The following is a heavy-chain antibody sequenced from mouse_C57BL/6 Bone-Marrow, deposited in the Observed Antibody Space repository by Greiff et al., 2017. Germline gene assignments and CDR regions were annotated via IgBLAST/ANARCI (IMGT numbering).Heavy chain of an antibody. CDR1: DSEVFPISY. J-gene: IGHJ1*03. Sequence: VQLQQSGSELRSPGSSVKLSCKDFDSEVFPISYMSWVRQKPGHGFEWVVGILPSIGRTINGEKFEDKATLNADAQSNTAYLELNSLTSEDSAIYDCARGWSGSSSCWYFDVWGTGTTVTVSS. V-gene: IGHV15-2*01. CDR3: ARGWSGSSSCWYFDV. CDR2: ILPSIGRT. D-gene: IGHD1-1*01.